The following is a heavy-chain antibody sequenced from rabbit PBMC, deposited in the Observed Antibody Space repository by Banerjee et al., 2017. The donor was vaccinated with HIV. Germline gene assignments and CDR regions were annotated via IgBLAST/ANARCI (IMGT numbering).Heavy chain of an antibody. Sequence: QEQLVESGGGLVKPGGTLTLTCKASGIDFSSYYMCWVRQAPGKGLELIACIYTDSDGTWYASWVNGRFTITRSTSLNTVTLQMTSLTAADTATYFCARSYAGYTDTSLHLWGPGTLVTVS. V-gene: IGHV1S43*01. CDR1: GIDFSSYY. CDR3: ARSYAGYTDTSLHL. J-gene: IGHJ4*01. D-gene: IGHD7-1*01. CDR2: IYTDSDGT.